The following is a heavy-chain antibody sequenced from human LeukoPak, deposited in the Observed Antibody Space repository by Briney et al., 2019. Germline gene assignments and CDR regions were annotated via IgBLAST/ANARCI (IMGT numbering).Heavy chain of an antibody. CDR2: IKQDASEK. CDR3: ARRGSFSTRYAFY. V-gene: IGHV3-7*01. CDR1: GFSFSSYW. D-gene: IGHD3-16*01. Sequence: PGGSLRLSCAASGFSFSSYWMTWVRQAPGKGLEWVANIKQDASEKNYVDSVRGRFTISRDNAKKSLYLQMNNLRVDDTAVYYFARRGSFSTRYAFYWGQGTLVTVSS. J-gene: IGHJ4*02.